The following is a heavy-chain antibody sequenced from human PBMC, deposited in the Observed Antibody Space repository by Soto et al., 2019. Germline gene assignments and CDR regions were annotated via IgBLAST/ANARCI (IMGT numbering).Heavy chain of an antibody. CDR2: IYYSGST. D-gene: IGHD2-8*01. Sequence: SETLSLTCSVSGGSISSSSYYWGWIRQPPGKGLEWIGTIYYSGSTYYNPSLKSRVTISVDTSKNQFSLKLSSVTAADTAVYYCARGPRLRGYCTNGVCAIGGNWFDPWGQGTLVTVSS. CDR3: ARGPRLRGYCTNGVCAIGGNWFDP. V-gene: IGHV4-39*07. J-gene: IGHJ5*02. CDR1: GGSISSSSYY.